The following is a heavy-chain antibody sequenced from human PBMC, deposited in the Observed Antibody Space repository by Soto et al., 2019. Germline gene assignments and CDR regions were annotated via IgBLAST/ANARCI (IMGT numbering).Heavy chain of an antibody. D-gene: IGHD3-10*01. CDR2: IRGSAGNA. V-gene: IGHV3-23*01. CDR3: AKHLWFGESVFDP. J-gene: IGHJ5*02. CDR1: GFTFSSYG. Sequence: EVQLLESGGGLVQPGGSLRLSWAGTGFTFSSYGMSWVRQAPGKGREWVSTIRGSAGNANYADSVKGRFTISRDDSTNTVHLQMNSLRPDDTAVYYCAKHLWFGESVFDPWGQGTLVVVSS.